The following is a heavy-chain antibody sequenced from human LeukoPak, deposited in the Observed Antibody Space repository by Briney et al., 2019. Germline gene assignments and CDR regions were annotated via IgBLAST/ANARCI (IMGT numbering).Heavy chain of an antibody. Sequence: GGSLRLSCAASGFTFSSYAMSWVRQAPGKGLEWVSAISGSGGSTYYADSVKGRFTISRDNSKNTLYLQMNSLRAEGTAVYYCAALDGYCSSTSCPYSYGTLVYWGQGTLVTVSS. CDR1: GFTFSSYA. V-gene: IGHV3-23*01. CDR2: ISGSGGST. J-gene: IGHJ4*02. D-gene: IGHD2-2*01. CDR3: AALDGYCSSTSCPYSYGTLVY.